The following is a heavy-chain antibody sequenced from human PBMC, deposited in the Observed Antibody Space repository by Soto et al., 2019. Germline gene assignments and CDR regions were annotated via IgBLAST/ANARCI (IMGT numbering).Heavy chain of an antibody. Sequence: SETLSLTCTVSGGSISSYYWGWIRQPAGKGLEWIGRIYPSGSTNYNPSLKSRVTMSVDTSKNQFSLKLSSVTAADTAVYYCARDLLEYSYGNYYYYYGMDVWGQGTTVTVSS. CDR2: IYPSGST. CDR3: ARDLLEYSYGNYYYYYGMDV. CDR1: GGSISSYY. D-gene: IGHD5-18*01. J-gene: IGHJ6*02. V-gene: IGHV4-4*07.